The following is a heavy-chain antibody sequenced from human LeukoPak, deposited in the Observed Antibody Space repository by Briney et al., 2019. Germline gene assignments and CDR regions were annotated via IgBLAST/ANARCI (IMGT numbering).Heavy chain of an antibody. Sequence: ASVKVSCKASGGTFSSYAISWVRQAPGQGLEWMGIINPSGGSTSYAQKFQGRVTMTRDTSTSTVYMELSSLRSEDTAVYYCARDRNAFDIWGQGTMVTVSS. CDR2: INPSGGST. CDR3: ARDRNAFDI. V-gene: IGHV1-46*01. CDR1: GGTFSSYA. J-gene: IGHJ3*02.